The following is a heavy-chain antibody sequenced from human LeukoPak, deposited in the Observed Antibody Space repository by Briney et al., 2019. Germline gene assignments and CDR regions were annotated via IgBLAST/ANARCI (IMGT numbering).Heavy chain of an antibody. CDR3: ARAIYPYYFDY. Sequence: GRSLRLSCAASGFTFSSYGMHWVRQAPGKGLEWVSGTNWNGASTGYADSVKGRFTISRDNAKKSLYLQMNSLRAEDTALYYCARAIYPYYFDYWGQGTLVTVSS. CDR1: GFTFSSYG. V-gene: IGHV3-20*04. CDR2: TNWNGAST. D-gene: IGHD2-21*01. J-gene: IGHJ4*02.